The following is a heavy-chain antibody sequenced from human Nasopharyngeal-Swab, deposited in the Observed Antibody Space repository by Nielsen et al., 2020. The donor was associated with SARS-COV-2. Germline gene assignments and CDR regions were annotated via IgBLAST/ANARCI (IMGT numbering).Heavy chain of an antibody. CDR1: GYTFTSYA. D-gene: IGHD3-10*01. CDR3: ARLTGRAGTTDY. CDR2: INAGNGNT. Sequence: VSVKVSCKASGYTFTSYAMHWVRQAPGQRLEWMGWINAGNGNTKYSQKFQGRVTITRDTSASTAYMELSSLRSEDTAVYYCARLTGRAGTTDYWGQGTLVTVSS. J-gene: IGHJ4*02. V-gene: IGHV1-3*01.